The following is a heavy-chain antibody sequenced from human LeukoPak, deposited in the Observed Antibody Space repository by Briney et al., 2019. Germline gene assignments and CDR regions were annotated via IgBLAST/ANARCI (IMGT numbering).Heavy chain of an antibody. CDR1: GYTLTELS. Sequence: GASVKVSCKASGYTLTELSMHWLRQAPGKGLEWMGGFDPEDGETIYAQKFQGRVTMTEDTSTGTAYMELSSLRSEDTAVHYCATSASQYGGYQNWFDPWGQGTLVTVSS. V-gene: IGHV1-24*01. D-gene: IGHD5-12*01. J-gene: IGHJ5*02. CDR2: FDPEDGET. CDR3: ATSASQYGGYQNWFDP.